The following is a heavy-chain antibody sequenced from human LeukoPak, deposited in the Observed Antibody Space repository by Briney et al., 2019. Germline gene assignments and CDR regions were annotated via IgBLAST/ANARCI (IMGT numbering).Heavy chain of an antibody. CDR1: GGSISNKY. Sequence: PSETLSLTCTVYGGSISNKYWSWIRQPAGKGLEWIGRMYTSGSTNYNPSLKSRVTISVDTSKNQFSLKLSSVTAADTAVYYCARDREHIVLLPGAKRKTWYFDYWGQGTLVTVSS. V-gene: IGHV4-4*07. D-gene: IGHD2-2*01. CDR2: MYTSGST. J-gene: IGHJ4*02. CDR3: ARDREHIVLLPGAKRKTWYFDY.